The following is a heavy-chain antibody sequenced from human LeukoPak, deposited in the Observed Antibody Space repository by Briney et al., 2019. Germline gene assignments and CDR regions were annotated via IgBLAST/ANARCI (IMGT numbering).Heavy chain of an antibody. J-gene: IGHJ5*02. CDR3: ARPRAVTSRGYWFDP. Sequence: PSETLSLTCAVYGGSFSSYYWSWIRQSPGKGLEWIAEIDHRDDTNYNPSVKSRVTISVDTSKTQFSLKVRSLSAADTAVYYCARPRAVTSRGYWFDPWGQGTLVTVSS. V-gene: IGHV4-34*01. CDR1: GGSFSSYY. D-gene: IGHD4-17*01. CDR2: IDHRDDT.